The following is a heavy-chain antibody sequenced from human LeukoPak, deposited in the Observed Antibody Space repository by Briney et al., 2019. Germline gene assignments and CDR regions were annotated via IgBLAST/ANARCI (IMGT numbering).Heavy chain of an antibody. Sequence: SVKVSCKASGGTFSSYAISWVRQAPGQGLEWMGGIIPIFGTANYAQKFQGRVTITADESTSTAYMELSSLRSEDTAVYYCARGIVVVPAAILGTFDYWGQGTPVTVSS. J-gene: IGHJ4*02. V-gene: IGHV1-69*01. CDR2: IIPIFGTA. CDR1: GGTFSSYA. D-gene: IGHD2-2*02. CDR3: ARGIVVVPAAILGTFDY.